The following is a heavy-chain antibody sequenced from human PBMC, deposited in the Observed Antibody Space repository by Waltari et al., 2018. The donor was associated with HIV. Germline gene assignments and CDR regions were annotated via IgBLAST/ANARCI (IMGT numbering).Heavy chain of an antibody. CDR1: GYTFTDYY. Sequence: QVQLLQSGAEVKKPGASVKVSCKASGYTFTDYYMQWVRQAPGQGPEWMGWINPNRGDTNYAQKFQGRVTMTRDTSITTAYMELSRLRSDDTAVYFCARDYDSNGMYYFDYWGQGTLVTVSS. V-gene: IGHV1-2*02. CDR3: ARDYDSNGMYYFDY. D-gene: IGHD3-22*01. J-gene: IGHJ4*02. CDR2: INPNRGDT.